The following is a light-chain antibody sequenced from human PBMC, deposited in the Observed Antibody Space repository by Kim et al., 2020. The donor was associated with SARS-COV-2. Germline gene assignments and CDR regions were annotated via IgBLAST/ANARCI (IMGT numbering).Light chain of an antibody. CDR2: GKN. CDR3: NSRDSSGNPVV. CDR1: SLRSYY. Sequence: ALGQTVRITCQGDSLRSYYASWYQQKPGQAPVLVIYGKNNRPSGIPDRFSGSSSGNTASLTITGAQAEDEADYYCNSRDSSGNPVVFSGGTQLTVL. J-gene: IGLJ2*01. V-gene: IGLV3-19*01.